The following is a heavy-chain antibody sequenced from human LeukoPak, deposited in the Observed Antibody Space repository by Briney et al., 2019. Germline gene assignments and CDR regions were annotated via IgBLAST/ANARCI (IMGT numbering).Heavy chain of an antibody. V-gene: IGHV3-33*01. CDR3: ARSYSGTPFDY. CDR1: GFTLSNQC. D-gene: IGHD1-26*01. J-gene: IGHJ4*02. Sequence: GALRLPCAASGFTLSNQCMHWVPPASGKGLEWVAVIWDDGSHKYYADSVKGRFTISRDNSKNTLYLQMNSLRAEDTAVYYCARSYSGTPFDYWGQGTLVTVSS. CDR2: IWDDGSHK.